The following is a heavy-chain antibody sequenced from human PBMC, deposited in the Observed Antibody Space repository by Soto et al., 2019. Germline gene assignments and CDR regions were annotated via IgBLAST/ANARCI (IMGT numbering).Heavy chain of an antibody. Sequence: QMQLVQSGAEVKKPGSSVKVSCKPPGATLRSLTTYPTNWGHQPPGQGFEWMGGIVPNVGTVIYAQKFQGRVTITADKSTGTAYMEVSSLRSEDTALYYCARRDTSGFLRYFDNWGQGTLVTVSS. D-gene: IGHD3-3*01. J-gene: IGHJ4*02. CDR3: ARRDTSGFLRYFDN. CDR1: GATLRSLTTYP. CDR2: IVPNVGTV. V-gene: IGHV1-69*06.